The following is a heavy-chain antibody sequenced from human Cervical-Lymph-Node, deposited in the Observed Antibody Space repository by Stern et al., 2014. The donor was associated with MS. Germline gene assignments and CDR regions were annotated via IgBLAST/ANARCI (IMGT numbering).Heavy chain of an antibody. D-gene: IGHD6-13*01. J-gene: IGHJ6*02. CDR2: ILPIFGTA. CDR3: ARLQQLGYYYYGMDV. CDR1: GGTFSSYA. V-gene: IGHV1-69*01. Sequence: QVQLGQSGAEVKKPGSSGKVSCKASGGTFSSYAISWVRQAPGQGLEWMGGILPIFGTANDAQKFQGRVTITEDESTSTAYMELSSLRSEDTAVYYCARLQQLGYYYYGMDVWGQGTTVTVSS.